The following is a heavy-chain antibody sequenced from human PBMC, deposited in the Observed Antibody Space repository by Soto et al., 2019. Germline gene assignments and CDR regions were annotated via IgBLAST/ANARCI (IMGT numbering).Heavy chain of an antibody. D-gene: IGHD2-15*01. V-gene: IGHV3-30*18. Sequence: QVQLVESGGGVVQPGRSLRLSCAASGFMFRSYGMHWVRQAPGKGLEWVAVISYDGSDKYDADSVKGRFTISRDNSKNTLYLQMNSLRAEDTAVYYCAKDDSCGGSVRYFGMDVWGQGTTVTVSS. CDR1: GFMFRSYG. CDR2: ISYDGSDK. CDR3: AKDDSCGGSVRYFGMDV. J-gene: IGHJ6*02.